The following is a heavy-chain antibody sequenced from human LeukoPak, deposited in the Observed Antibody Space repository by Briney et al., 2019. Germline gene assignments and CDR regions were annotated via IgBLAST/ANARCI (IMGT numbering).Heavy chain of an antibody. Sequence: GGSLRLSCAASGFTFSSYWMHWVRQAPGKGLVWVSRINSDGSSTSYADSVKGRFTISRDNAKNTLYLQTNSLRAEDTAVYYCNIVAVAGSLEFDYWGQGTLVTVSS. CDR3: NIVAVAGSLEFDY. J-gene: IGHJ4*02. V-gene: IGHV3-74*01. CDR1: GFTFSSYW. D-gene: IGHD6-19*01. CDR2: INSDGSST.